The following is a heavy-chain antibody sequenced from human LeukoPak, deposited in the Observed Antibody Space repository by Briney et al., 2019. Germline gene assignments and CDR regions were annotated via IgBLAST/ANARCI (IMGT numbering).Heavy chain of an antibody. V-gene: IGHV3-23*01. CDR2: ISGSGGST. Sequence: GGSLRLSCAASGFTFSSYAMSWVRQAPGKGLEWVSAISGSGGSTYYAGSVKGRFTISRDNSKNTLYLQMNSLRAEDTAVYYCAKEGGIDSSSPWWYWGQGTLVTVSS. CDR1: GFTFSSYA. J-gene: IGHJ4*02. CDR3: AKEGGIDSSSPWWY. D-gene: IGHD3-22*01.